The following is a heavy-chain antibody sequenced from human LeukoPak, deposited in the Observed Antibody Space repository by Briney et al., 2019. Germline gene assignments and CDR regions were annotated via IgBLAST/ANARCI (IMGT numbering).Heavy chain of an antibody. CDR2: IIPIFGTA. Sequence: SVKVSCKASGGTFSSYAISWVRQAPGQGLEWMGGIIPIFGTANYAQKFQGRVTITADESTSTAYMELSSLRSEDTAVYYCARAGTGDKGVDYWGQGTLVTVSS. V-gene: IGHV1-69*13. D-gene: IGHD7-27*01. J-gene: IGHJ4*02. CDR1: GGTFSSYA. CDR3: ARAGTGDKGVDY.